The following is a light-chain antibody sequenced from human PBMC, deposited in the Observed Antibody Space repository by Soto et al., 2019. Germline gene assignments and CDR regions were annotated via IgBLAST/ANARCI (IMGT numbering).Light chain of an antibody. Sequence: QSVLTQPRSVSGSPGQSVTISCTGTSSDVGGYNYVSWYQQHPGKAPKLMIYDVSKRPSGVPDRFSGSKSGNTASLTISGLQAEDEADYYCCSYAGSYTRPFGTGTKLTVL. J-gene: IGLJ1*01. CDR3: CSYAGSYTRP. CDR1: SSDVGGYNY. V-gene: IGLV2-11*01. CDR2: DVS.